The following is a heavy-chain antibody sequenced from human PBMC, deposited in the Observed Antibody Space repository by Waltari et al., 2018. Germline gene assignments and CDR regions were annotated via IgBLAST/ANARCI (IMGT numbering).Heavy chain of an antibody. V-gene: IGHV3-23*01. CDR3: AKQTARGYSYGYDY. CDR1: GFTFSSYA. Sequence: EVQLLESGGGLVQPGGSLRLSCAASGFTFSSYAISWVRQAPGKGLEWVSAISGSGGSTYYADSVKGRFTISRDNSKNTLYLQMNSLRAEDTAVYYCAKQTARGYSYGYDYWGQGTLVTVSS. J-gene: IGHJ4*02. CDR2: ISGSGGST. D-gene: IGHD5-18*01.